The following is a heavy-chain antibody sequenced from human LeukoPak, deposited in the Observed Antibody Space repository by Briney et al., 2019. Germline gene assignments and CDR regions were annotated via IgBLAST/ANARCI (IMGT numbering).Heavy chain of an antibody. CDR1: GYSFTSYW. CDR2: IYPGDSDT. J-gene: IGHJ6*03. D-gene: IGHD3-10*01. CDR3: ARRKKLWSSRRYYYYSTDV. V-gene: IGHV5-51*01. Sequence: GESLKISCKGSGYSFTSYWIGWVRQMPGKGLEWMGIIYPGDSDTRYSPSFQGQVTISADKSISTAYLQWSSLKASVTTRHCSARRKKLWSSRRYYYYSTDVWGKGTTVTVSS.